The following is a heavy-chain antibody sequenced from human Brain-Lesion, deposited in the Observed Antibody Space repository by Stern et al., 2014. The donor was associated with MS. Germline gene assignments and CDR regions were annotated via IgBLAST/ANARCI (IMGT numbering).Heavy chain of an antibody. V-gene: IGHV4-61*02. CDR3: ARGRVVPGFQYYATDV. CDR1: GGSISSGGYY. CDR2: IFNSGST. Sequence: QVQLVESGPGLVKPSQTLSLSCTVSGGSISSGGYYWSWIRQPAGKGLEWIGRIFNSGSTSYNPPLKSLVTISIDTSKNQFSLRLNSMTAADTAVYYCARGRVVPGFQYYATDVWGQGTTVIVSS. D-gene: IGHD2-2*01. J-gene: IGHJ6*02.